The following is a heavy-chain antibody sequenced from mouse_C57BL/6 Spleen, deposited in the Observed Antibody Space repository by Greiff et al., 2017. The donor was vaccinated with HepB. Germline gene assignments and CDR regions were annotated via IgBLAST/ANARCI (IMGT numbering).Heavy chain of an antibody. J-gene: IGHJ4*01. Sequence: EVQVVESGEGLVKPGGSLKLSCAASGFTFSSYAMSWVRQTPEKRLEWVAYISSGGDYIYYADTVKGRFTISRDNARNTLYLQMSSLKSEDTAMYYCTRVYGSSLGYAMDYWGQGTSVTVSS. CDR1: GFTFSSYA. CDR2: ISSGGDYI. V-gene: IGHV5-9-1*02. D-gene: IGHD1-1*01. CDR3: TRVYGSSLGYAMDY.